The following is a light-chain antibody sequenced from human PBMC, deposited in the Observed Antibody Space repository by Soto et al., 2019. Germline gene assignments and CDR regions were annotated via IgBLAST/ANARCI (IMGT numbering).Light chain of an antibody. CDR3: QHSYSTPWT. CDR1: KSISSY. Sequence: DIQMTQSPSSLSASVGDRVTITCRASKSISSYLNWYQQKPGKAPKLLIYAASSLQSGVPSRFSGSVSGTDFTLTISSLQPEDFATYYCQHSYSTPWTFGQGTKMEIK. V-gene: IGKV1-39*01. J-gene: IGKJ1*01. CDR2: AAS.